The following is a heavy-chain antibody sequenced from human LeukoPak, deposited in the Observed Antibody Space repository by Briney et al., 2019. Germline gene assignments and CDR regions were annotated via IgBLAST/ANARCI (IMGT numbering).Heavy chain of an antibody. CDR3: AKEIRPNDH. J-gene: IGHJ4*02. CDR2: ISINADDT. D-gene: IGHD3-16*01. CDR1: GFTFSSHA. Sequence: GGSLRLSCAASGFTFSSHAMAWVRQAPGKGLQWVSSISINADDTHYADSVKGRFTISRDNSKKTLFLQMNSLRVDDTAIYYCAKEIRPNDHWGQGTLVIVSS. V-gene: IGHV3-23*01.